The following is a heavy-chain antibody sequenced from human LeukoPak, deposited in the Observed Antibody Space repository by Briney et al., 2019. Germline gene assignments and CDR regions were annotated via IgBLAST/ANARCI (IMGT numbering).Heavy chain of an antibody. Sequence: SETLSLTCTVSGGSISSGGYYWSWIRQHPGKGLEWIGYIYYSGSTYYNPSLKSRVTISVDTSKNQFSLKLSSVTAADTAVYYCARDLLGDYGTFDIWGQGTMVTVSS. CDR3: ARDLLGDYGTFDI. CDR1: GGSISSGGYY. D-gene: IGHD4-17*01. CDR2: IYYSGST. V-gene: IGHV4-31*03. J-gene: IGHJ3*02.